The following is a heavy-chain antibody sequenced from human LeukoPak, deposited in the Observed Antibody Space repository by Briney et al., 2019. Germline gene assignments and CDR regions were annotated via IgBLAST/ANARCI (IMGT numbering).Heavy chain of an antibody. CDR1: GGSISSSSYY. CDR3: ARDRRGYGNWFDP. CDR2: IYTSGST. D-gene: IGHD5-12*01. J-gene: IGHJ5*02. V-gene: IGHV4-61*02. Sequence: PSETLSLTCTVSGGSISSSSYYWSWIRQPAGKGLEWIGRIYTSGSTNYNPSLKSRVTMSVDTSKNQFSLKLSSVTAADTAVYYCARDRRGYGNWFDPWGQVTLVTVSS.